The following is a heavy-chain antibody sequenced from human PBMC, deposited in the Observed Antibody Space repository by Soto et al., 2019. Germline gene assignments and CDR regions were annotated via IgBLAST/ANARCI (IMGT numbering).Heavy chain of an antibody. CDR1: GFTFDDYA. J-gene: IGHJ5*02. CDR2: ISWNSGSI. CDR3: AKAGSIADPPEVWFDP. V-gene: IGHV3-9*01. Sequence: SLRLSCAASGFTFDDYAMHWVRQAPGKGLEWVSGISWNSGSIGYADSVKGRFTISRDNAKNSLYLQMNSLRAGDTALYYCAKAGSIADPPEVWFDPWGQGTLVTVSS. D-gene: IGHD6-6*01.